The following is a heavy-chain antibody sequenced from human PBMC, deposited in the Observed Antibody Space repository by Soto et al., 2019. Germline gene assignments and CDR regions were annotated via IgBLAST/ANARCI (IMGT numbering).Heavy chain of an antibody. CDR3: AKDRQWLDLDYYYMDV. CDR2: ISGSGGST. Sequence: GGSLRLSCAASGFTFSSYAMSWVRQAPGKGLEWVSAISGSGGSTYYADSVKGRVTISRDNSKNTLYLQMNSLRAEDTAVYYCAKDRQWLDLDYYYMDVWGKGTTVTVSS. CDR1: GFTFSSYA. J-gene: IGHJ6*03. V-gene: IGHV3-23*01. D-gene: IGHD6-19*01.